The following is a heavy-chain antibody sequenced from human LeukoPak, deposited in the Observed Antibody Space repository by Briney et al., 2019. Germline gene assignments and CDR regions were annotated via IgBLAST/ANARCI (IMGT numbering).Heavy chain of an antibody. CDR2: IKQDGSEK. D-gene: IGHD2-8*01. CDR3: GRRRGMGSLDY. CDR1: GFTFSSYW. V-gene: IGHV3-7*03. Sequence: GGSLRLSCAASGFTFSSYWMSWVRQAPGKGLEWVANIKQDGSEKNCVDSVRGRFTISRDNAKNSLYLQMNSLRAEDTAVYYCGRRRGMGSLDYWGQGTLVTVSS. J-gene: IGHJ4*02.